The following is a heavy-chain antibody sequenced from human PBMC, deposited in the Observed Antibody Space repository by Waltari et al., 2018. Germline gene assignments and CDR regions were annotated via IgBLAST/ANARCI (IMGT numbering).Heavy chain of an antibody. Sequence: EVQLVQSGAELIKHAESLRISCKASGFTYDTYWIDWVRQTPGKGLEWMGIIYPYDSDTRYSPSFQGQVTFSVDRSISTAYLQWTSLKPSDTGIYYCARRNAHFHFGMDVWGQGTTVTVSS. D-gene: IGHD4-4*01. CDR3: ARRNAHFHFGMDV. CDR2: IYPYDSDT. V-gene: IGHV5-51*01. CDR1: GFTYDTYW. J-gene: IGHJ6*02.